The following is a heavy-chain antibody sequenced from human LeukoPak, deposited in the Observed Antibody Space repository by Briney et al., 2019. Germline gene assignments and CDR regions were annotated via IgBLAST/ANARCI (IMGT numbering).Heavy chain of an antibody. Sequence: GGSPRLSCAASGFTFSSYTMNWVRQTPGKRLEWVSYISSSGSTIYYADSVKCRFTISRDNAKNSLYLQMNSLRAEDTAVYYCAREFQGYSYGPGPDSSGYLWGQGTLVTVSS. V-gene: IGHV3-48*03. CDR2: ISSSGSTI. CDR3: AREFQGYSYGPGPDSSGYL. CDR1: GFTFSSYT. D-gene: IGHD5-18*01. J-gene: IGHJ5*02.